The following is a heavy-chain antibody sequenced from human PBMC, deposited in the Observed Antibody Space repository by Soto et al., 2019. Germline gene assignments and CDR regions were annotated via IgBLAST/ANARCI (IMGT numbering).Heavy chain of an antibody. CDR2: ISVSGGSS. D-gene: IGHD5-12*01. CDR1: TLSFSRYA. Sequence: DVQLLESGGGLVQPGGSLRLSCAASTLSFSRYAMTWVRQAPGKGLEWVSGISVSGGSSYYGGSVKGRFTISRDNSRNTLYLQMNTLRAEDTALYYCAKNGYGGYDMWGQGTLVTVSS. CDR3: AKNGYGGYDM. J-gene: IGHJ4*02. V-gene: IGHV3-23*01.